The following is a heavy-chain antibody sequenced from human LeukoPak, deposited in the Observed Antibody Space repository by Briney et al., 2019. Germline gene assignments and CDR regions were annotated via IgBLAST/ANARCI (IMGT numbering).Heavy chain of an antibody. Sequence: SETLSLTCTVYGASFSDYSWSWIRQPPGKGLEWIGEINQSGGSNYNPSLKSRVTISVDTSKNQFSLKLSSVTAADTAVYYCASGSSSSESVDYWGQGTLVTVSS. D-gene: IGHD6-6*01. CDR3: ASGSSSSESVDY. CDR2: INQSGGS. V-gene: IGHV4-34*01. J-gene: IGHJ4*02. CDR1: GASFSDYS.